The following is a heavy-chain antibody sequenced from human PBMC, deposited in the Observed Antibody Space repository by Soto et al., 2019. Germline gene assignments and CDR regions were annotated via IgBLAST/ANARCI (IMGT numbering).Heavy chain of an antibody. D-gene: IGHD6-6*01. J-gene: IGHJ6*02. CDR2: ISGSGGST. Sequence: EVQLVESGGGLVQPGGSLRLSCAASGFTFSSYAMSWVRQAPGKGLEWVSAISGSGGSTYYADSVKGRFTISRDNSKNTLYLQMNSLRAEDTAVYYCATLSSSSAAYYYYGMDVWGQGTTVTVSS. V-gene: IGHV3-23*04. CDR3: ATLSSSSAAYYYYGMDV. CDR1: GFTFSSYA.